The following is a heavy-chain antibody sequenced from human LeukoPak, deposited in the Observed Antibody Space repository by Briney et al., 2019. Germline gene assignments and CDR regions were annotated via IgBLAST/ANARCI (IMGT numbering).Heavy chain of an antibody. D-gene: IGHD2-2*01. V-gene: IGHV3-11*01. CDR3: ARDRIVVVPAGRGYYYGMDV. Sequence: GGSLRLSCAASGFTFSDYYMSWIRQAPGKGLEWVSYISSSGSTIYYADSVKGRFTISRDNAKNSLYLQMTSLRAEDTAVYYCARDRIVVVPAGRGYYYGMDVWGQGTTVTVSS. CDR2: ISSSGSTI. J-gene: IGHJ6*02. CDR1: GFTFSDYY.